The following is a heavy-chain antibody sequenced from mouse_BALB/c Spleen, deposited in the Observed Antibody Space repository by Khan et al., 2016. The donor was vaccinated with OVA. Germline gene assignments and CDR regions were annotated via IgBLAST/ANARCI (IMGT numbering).Heavy chain of an antibody. Sequence: VQLQQSGPELVRPGASVKISCKASGYSFTGYFMNWVMQSHGKSLEWIGRINPHIGETFYNQRFQDKATLTVDESSSTAHMELRSLASEDSAVYYCTRIYRRDFDYWGQGTTLTVSS. J-gene: IGHJ2*01. CDR1: GYSFTGYF. CDR3: TRIYRRDFDY. D-gene: IGHD2-1*01. CDR2: INPHIGET. V-gene: IGHV1-20*02.